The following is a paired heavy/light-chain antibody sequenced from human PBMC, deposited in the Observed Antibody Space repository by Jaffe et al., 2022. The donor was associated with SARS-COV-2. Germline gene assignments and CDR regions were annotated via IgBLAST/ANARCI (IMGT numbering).Heavy chain of an antibody. D-gene: IGHD1-26*01. V-gene: IGHV1-46*01. CDR1: GYTFVNNY. CDR2: ITPSGGRT. Sequence: QVQLLQSGAEVKKPGASVKVSCKASGYTFVNNYMHWVRQAPGQGLEWMGIITPSGGRTTYAQKFQGRVTMTSDTSASTVYVELSGLTSDDTAVYYCAREERDGPPLRGSYYDFDLWGQGTLVTVTS. CDR3: AREERDGPPLRGSYYDFDL. J-gene: IGHJ4*02.
Light chain of an antibody. CDR2: EVV. CDR3: CSYADYTTWV. CDR1: NSDVGTYNL. J-gene: IGLJ3*02. Sequence: QSALTQPASMSGSPGQSITISCTGTNSDVGTYNLVSWYQQHPGKPPQLILYEVVKRPSGVSTRFSGSKSGTTASLTISGLQPEDEADYYCCSYADYTTWVFGGGTKVTVL. V-gene: IGLV2-23*02.